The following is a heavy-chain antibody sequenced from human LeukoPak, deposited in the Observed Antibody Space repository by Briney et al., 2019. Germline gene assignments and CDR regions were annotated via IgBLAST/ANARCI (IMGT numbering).Heavy chain of an antibody. Sequence: GRSLRLSCAASGFTFSSYAMHWVRQAPGKGLEWVAVISYDGSNKYYADSVKGRFTISRDNSKNTLYLQMNSLRAEDTAVYYCARDKGSSSSADFDYWGQGTLDTVSS. CDR1: GFTFSSYA. V-gene: IGHV3-30-3*01. CDR2: ISYDGSNK. J-gene: IGHJ4*02. CDR3: ARDKGSSSSADFDY. D-gene: IGHD6-6*01.